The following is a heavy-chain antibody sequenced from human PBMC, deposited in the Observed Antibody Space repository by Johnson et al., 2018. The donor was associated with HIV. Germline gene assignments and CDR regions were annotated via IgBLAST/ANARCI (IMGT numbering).Heavy chain of an antibody. CDR2: ISYDGSNK. Sequence: QVQLVESGGGVVQPGRSLRLSCAASGFTFSSYAMHWVRQAPGKGLEWVAVISYDGSNKYYADSVKGRFTISRDNSKNTLYLQMTSLRAEDTAVYYCAKTPGKNWYYSEGTDAFDIWGQGTMVTVSS. CDR3: AKTPGKNWYYSEGTDAFDI. CDR1: GFTFSSYA. J-gene: IGHJ3*02. D-gene: IGHD3-22*01. V-gene: IGHV3-30-3*02.